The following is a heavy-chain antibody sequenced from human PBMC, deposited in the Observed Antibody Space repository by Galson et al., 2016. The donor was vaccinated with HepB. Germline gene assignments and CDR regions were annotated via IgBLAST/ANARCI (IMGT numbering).Heavy chain of an antibody. CDR3: ARDNRDDAAGTLVPVH. D-gene: IGHD1/OR15-1a*01. CDR2: INPIDGAT. J-gene: IGHJ4*02. Sequence: SVKVSCKASGYTFTTYYMHWVRQAPGQGLEWMGIINPIDGATIYAQKFQARVNMTRDTSARIVYMDLSSLRFEDTAVYYCARDNRDDAAGTLVPVHWGQGTLITVSS. V-gene: IGHV1-46*01. CDR1: GYTFTTYY.